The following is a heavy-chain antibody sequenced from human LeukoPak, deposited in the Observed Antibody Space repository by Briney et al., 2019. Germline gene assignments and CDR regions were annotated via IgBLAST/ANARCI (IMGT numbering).Heavy chain of an antibody. CDR2: ISYDGSNK. Sequence: GGSLRLSCAASGFTFSSYAMHWVRQAPGKGLEWVAVISYDGSNKYYADSVKGRFTISRDNSKNTLYLQMNSLRAEDTAVYYCARDPHPLERLPLGAFDIWGQGTMVTVSS. D-gene: IGHD1-1*01. V-gene: IGHV3-30*04. CDR1: GFTFSSYA. CDR3: ARDPHPLERLPLGAFDI. J-gene: IGHJ3*02.